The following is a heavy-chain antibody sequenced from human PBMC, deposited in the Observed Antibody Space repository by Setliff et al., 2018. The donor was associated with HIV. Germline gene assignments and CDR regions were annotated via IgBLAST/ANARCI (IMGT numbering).Heavy chain of an antibody. CDR2: LIPVLGEP. Sequence: SVKVSCKASGHTPRHYGINWVRQAPGQGLEWVGSLIPVLGEPHYAPRFQGRVTITADDSTNTAYMELTNLRSDDTATYYCTRGVLYGLSEYWGTGSLVTVSS. J-gene: IGHJ4*02. V-gene: IGHV1-69*11. CDR1: GHTPRHYG. CDR3: TRGVLYGLSEY. D-gene: IGHD3-10*01.